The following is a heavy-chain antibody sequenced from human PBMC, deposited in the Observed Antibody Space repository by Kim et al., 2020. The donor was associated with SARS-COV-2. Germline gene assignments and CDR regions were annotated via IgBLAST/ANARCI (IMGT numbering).Heavy chain of an antibody. V-gene: IGHV3-11*06. D-gene: IGHD6-13*01. J-gene: IGHJ6*02. Sequence: VKGRFTISRDNAKNSLYLQMTSLRAEDTAVYYCARDSPPIAAAAHYGMDVWGQGTTVTVSS. CDR3: ARDSPPIAAAAHYGMDV.